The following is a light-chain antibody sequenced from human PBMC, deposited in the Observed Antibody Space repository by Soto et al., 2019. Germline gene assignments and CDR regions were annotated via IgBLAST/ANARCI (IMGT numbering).Light chain of an antibody. CDR1: SSDVGGYNY. V-gene: IGLV2-8*01. CDR2: EVS. CDR3: CSYAGSSTNWV. J-gene: IGLJ3*02. Sequence: QSALTQPPSASGSPGQSVTISCTGTSSDVGGYNYVSWYQQHPGKAPKLMIYEVSKRPSGVPDRFSGSKSGNTASLTVSGLQAEDEADYYCCSYAGSSTNWVFGGGTKVTVL.